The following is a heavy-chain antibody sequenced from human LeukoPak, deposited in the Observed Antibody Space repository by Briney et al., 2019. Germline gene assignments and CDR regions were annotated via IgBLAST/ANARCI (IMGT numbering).Heavy chain of an antibody. D-gene: IGHD5-18*01. CDR1: GDGVSSNSAA. J-gene: IGHJ6*03. Sequence: HSQTLSLTCAISGDGVSSNSAAWNWIRQSPSRGLEWLGRAYYRSKWYTNYAESVKSRISIKPDTSKNQFSLHLNSVTPEDTAVYYCARQGGNSYGFYYYYMDVWGKGTTVTASS. CDR2: AYYRSKWYT. V-gene: IGHV6-1*01. CDR3: ARQGGNSYGFYYYYMDV.